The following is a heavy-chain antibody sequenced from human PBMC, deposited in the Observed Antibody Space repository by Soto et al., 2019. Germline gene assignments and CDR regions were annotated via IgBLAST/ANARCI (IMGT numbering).Heavy chain of an antibody. Sequence: EVQLVESGGGLVQPGGSLRLSCAASGFTFSRYWMHWVRQAPGKGLVWVSRINSDESSTSYADSVKGRFTISRDNAKNTLYLQMNRLRVEDAAVYYCTRAPVDCTDRQPIDYWGEGTLVTVSS. D-gene: IGHD2-8*01. J-gene: IGHJ4*02. V-gene: IGHV3-74*01. CDR2: INSDESST. CDR1: GFTFSRYW. CDR3: TRAPVDCTDRQPIDY.